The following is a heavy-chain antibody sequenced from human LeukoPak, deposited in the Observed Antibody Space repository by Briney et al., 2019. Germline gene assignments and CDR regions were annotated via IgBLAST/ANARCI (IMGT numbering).Heavy chain of an antibody. J-gene: IGHJ4*02. CDR1: GSTLSDHS. CDR2: TKHTAERSTT. D-gene: IGHD4/OR15-4a*01. Sequence: GGSLRLSCTASGSTLSDHSMGWVRQAPGKGLECVGRTKHTAERSTTEYAASVKGRCTISRDESKNSLYLQMNSLTTEETAVYYCATSQPNFPNVYWGQGTLVTVSS. V-gene: IGHV3-72*01. CDR3: ATSQPNFPNVY.